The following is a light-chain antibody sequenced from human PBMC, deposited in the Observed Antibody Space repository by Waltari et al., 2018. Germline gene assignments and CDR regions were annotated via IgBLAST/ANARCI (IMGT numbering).Light chain of an antibody. CDR3: SSYAGSNNVV. Sequence: QSALTQPPSASGSPGQSVTISCTGTSSDVGRYNYVSWYQQHPGKAPKLMIYDASKRPTGVPARLSASKSGNTACLTVAGRRAEDEADYYCSSYAGSNNVVFGGGTKLTVL. CDR2: DAS. J-gene: IGLJ2*01. CDR1: SSDVGRYNY. V-gene: IGLV2-8*01.